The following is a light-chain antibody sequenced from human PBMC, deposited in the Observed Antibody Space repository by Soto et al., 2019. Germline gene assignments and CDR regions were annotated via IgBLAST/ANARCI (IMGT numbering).Light chain of an antibody. CDR3: QKYGSFWT. J-gene: IGKJ1*01. Sequence: EIVLTQSPATLSLSPGERATLSCRASQSVSNYLAWYQHKPGQPPRLIIYDASSRATGIPARFSGSGSGTDFTLTISSLEPEDFAVYYCQKYGSFWTFGQGTKVEIK. CDR2: DAS. V-gene: IGKV3-11*01. CDR1: QSVSNY.